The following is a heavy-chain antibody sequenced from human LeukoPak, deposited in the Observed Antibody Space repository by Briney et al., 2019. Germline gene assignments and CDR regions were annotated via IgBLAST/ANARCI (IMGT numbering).Heavy chain of an antibody. CDR1: GFTFSSYG. V-gene: IGHV3-23*01. J-gene: IGHJ5*02. D-gene: IGHD4-17*01. CDR3: ARMGVDYGDYGWFDP. CDR2: ISGSGGST. Sequence: PGGTLRLSCAASGFTFSSYGMSWVRQAPGKGLEWVSAISGSGGSTYYADSVKGRFTISRDNSKNTLYLQMNSLRAEDTAVYYCARMGVDYGDYGWFDPWGQGTLVTVSS.